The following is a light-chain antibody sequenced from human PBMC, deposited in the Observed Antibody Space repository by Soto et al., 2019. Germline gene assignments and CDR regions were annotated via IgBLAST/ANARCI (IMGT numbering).Light chain of an antibody. CDR1: QSVSIW. J-gene: IGKJ1*01. CDR3: QQFNTSPWT. V-gene: IGKV1-5*03. CDR2: ESS. Sequence: DIQMTQPPSTLSASEGDRVTISCRASQSVSIWLAWYQQKPGRAPKLLIYESSILESGVPSRFSGSGSGTEFTLTISSLQPDDFATYYCQQFNTSPWTFGQGTKVDIK.